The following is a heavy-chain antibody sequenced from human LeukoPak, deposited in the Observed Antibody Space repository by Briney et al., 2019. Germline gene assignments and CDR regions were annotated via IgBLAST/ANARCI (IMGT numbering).Heavy chain of an antibody. V-gene: IGHV1-24*01. CDR2: FDPEDGET. CDR3: ATDLDDYGDYGWFDP. J-gene: IGHJ5*02. D-gene: IGHD4-17*01. Sequence: ASVKVSCKVSGYTLTELSMHWVRQAPAKGLEWMGGFDPEDGETIYAQKFQGRVTMTEDTSTDTAYMELSSLRSEDTAVYYCATDLDDYGDYGWFDPWGQGTLVTVSS. CDR1: GYTLTELS.